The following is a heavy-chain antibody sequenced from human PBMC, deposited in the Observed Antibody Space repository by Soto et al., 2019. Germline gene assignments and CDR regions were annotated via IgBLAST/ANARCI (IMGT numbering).Heavy chain of an antibody. Sequence: GGSLRLSCAASGFTFSSYAIHWGRQAPGKGLEWVAVISYDGSNKYYADSVKGRFTISRDNSKNTLYLQMNSLRAEDTAVYYCAREKVYYDSSGYYSYYYGMDVWGQGTTVTVSS. J-gene: IGHJ6*02. V-gene: IGHV3-30-3*01. D-gene: IGHD3-22*01. CDR3: AREKVYYDSSGYYSYYYGMDV. CDR1: GFTFSSYA. CDR2: ISYDGSNK.